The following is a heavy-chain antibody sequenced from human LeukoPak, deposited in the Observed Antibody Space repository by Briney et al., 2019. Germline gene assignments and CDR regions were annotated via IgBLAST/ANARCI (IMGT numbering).Heavy chain of an antibody. CDR1: GFTFSTYA. CDR3: AKHGSLSFFDD. J-gene: IGHJ4*02. D-gene: IGHD1-26*01. CDR2: IGGGGGGT. V-gene: IGHV3-23*01. Sequence: GGSLRLSCAASGFTFSTYAMSWVHQAPGKGLEWVSRIGGGGGGTYYADSVKGRFTISRDNSRNTVYLQMNSLRVEETAVYYCAKHGSLSFFDDWGQGTLVIVSS.